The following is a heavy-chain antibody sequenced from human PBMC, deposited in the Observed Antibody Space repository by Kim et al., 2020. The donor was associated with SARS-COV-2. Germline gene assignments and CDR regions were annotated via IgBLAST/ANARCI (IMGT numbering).Heavy chain of an antibody. Sequence: GGSLRLSCAASGFTFSSYAMHWVRQAPGKGLEWVAVISYDGSNKYYADSVKGRFTISRDNSKNTLYLQMNSLRAEDTAVYYCARDPPSAQNYYFDYWGQG. CDR2: ISYDGSNK. J-gene: IGHJ4*02. CDR1: GFTFSSYA. CDR3: ARDPPSAQNYYFDY. V-gene: IGHV3-30-3*01.